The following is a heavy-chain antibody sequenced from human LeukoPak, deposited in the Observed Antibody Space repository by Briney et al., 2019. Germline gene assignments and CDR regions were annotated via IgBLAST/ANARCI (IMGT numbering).Heavy chain of an antibody. CDR3: AKEGYDSSGYYYYFDY. V-gene: IGHV3-23*01. J-gene: IGHJ4*02. Sequence: GGSLRLSCAASGFTFSSYAMSWVRQAPGKGLEWVSAISGSGGSTYYADSVKGRFTISRDNSKNTLYLQMNSLRAEDTAVYYCAKEGYDSSGYYYYFDYWGQGTLVNVSS. D-gene: IGHD3-22*01. CDR1: GFTFSSYA. CDR2: ISGSGGST.